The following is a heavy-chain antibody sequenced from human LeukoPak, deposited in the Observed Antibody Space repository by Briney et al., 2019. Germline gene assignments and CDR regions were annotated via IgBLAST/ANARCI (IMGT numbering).Heavy chain of an antibody. Sequence: PGGSLRLSCAASGFTFSSVWIYWVRHAPGKGLVWVSRIKSDGSETIYADSVKGRFTISRDNAKNTLYLQMNSLRAEDTAVYYCARVRMGDDFNPFDYWGQGTLVTVSS. D-gene: IGHD3-16*01. V-gene: IGHV3-74*01. CDR2: IKSDGSET. CDR1: GFTFSSVW. CDR3: ARVRMGDDFNPFDY. J-gene: IGHJ4*02.